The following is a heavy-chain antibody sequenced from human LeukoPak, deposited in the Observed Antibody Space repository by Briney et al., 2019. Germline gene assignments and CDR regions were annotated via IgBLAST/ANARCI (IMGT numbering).Heavy chain of an antibody. J-gene: IGHJ1*01. V-gene: IGHV3-23*01. CDR3: AKDDDWGRYKH. Sequence: GGTLRLSCAASGFTFSSHGMNWVRQAPGKGLEWVSGISPSGGTTYYTDSVKGRFPISRDSSKNTQSLQMNSLRAEDTAVYYCAKDDDWGRYKHWGQGTLVTVSS. CDR1: GFTFSSHG. CDR2: ISPSGGTT. D-gene: IGHD3-16*01.